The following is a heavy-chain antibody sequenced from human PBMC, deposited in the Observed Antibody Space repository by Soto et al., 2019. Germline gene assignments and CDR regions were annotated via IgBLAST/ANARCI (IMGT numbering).Heavy chain of an antibody. CDR3: ATRPPADAYDILTGYPL. D-gene: IGHD3-9*01. J-gene: IGHJ4*02. CDR2: INHSGST. CDR1: GGSFSGYY. V-gene: IGHV4-34*01. Sequence: SETLSLTCAVYGGSFSGYYWSWIRQPPGKGLEWIGEINHSGSTNYNPSLKSRVTISVDTSKNQFSLKLSSVTAADTAVYYCATRPPADAYDILTGYPLWGQGTLVTVSS.